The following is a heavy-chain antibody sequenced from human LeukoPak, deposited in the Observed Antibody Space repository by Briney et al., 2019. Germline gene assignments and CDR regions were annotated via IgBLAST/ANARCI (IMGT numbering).Heavy chain of an antibody. J-gene: IGHJ2*01. CDR3: ASGWQLRGWYFDP. CDR2: INSDGNIT. V-gene: IGHV3-74*01. Sequence: GGSLRLSRAASGFTISSFWMHWVRQVPGKGLVCVSRINSDGNITTYADSVKGRFTVSRDNAKNTVYLQMNSLRAEDTAMYYCASGWQLRGWYFDPWGRGTLVTVSS. CDR1: GFTISSFW. D-gene: IGHD6-6*01.